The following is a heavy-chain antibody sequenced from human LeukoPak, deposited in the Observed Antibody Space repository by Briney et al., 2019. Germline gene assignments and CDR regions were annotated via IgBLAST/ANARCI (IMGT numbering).Heavy chain of an antibody. V-gene: IGHV3-30*04. D-gene: IGHD3-10*01. Sequence: GFLRLSCAASGFTFSSYAMHWVRQAPGKGLEWVAVISYDGSNKYYADSVKGRFTISRDNSKNTLYLQMNSLRAEDTAVYYCARVHSVLLWFGECLDVWGQGTTVTVSS. CDR2: ISYDGSNK. CDR3: ARVHSVLLWFGECLDV. CDR1: GFTFSSYA. J-gene: IGHJ6*02.